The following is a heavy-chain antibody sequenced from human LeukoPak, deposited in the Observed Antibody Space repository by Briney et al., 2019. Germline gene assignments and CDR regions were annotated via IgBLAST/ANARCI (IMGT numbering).Heavy chain of an antibody. CDR2: ISYDGSNK. D-gene: IGHD3-22*01. CDR3: AKGDFIYYDSPLDP. Sequence: GGSLRLSCAASGFTFSSYVMHWVRQAPGKGLEWVAVISYDGSNKYYADSVKGRFTISRDNSKNTLYLQMNSLRAEDTAVYYCAKGDFIYYDSPLDPWGQGTLVTVSS. J-gene: IGHJ5*02. V-gene: IGHV3-30*18. CDR1: GFTFSSYV.